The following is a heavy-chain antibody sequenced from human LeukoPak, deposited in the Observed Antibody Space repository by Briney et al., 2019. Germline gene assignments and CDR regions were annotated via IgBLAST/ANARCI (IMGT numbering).Heavy chain of an antibody. V-gene: IGHV4-30-4*08. CDR2: IYYGGRT. CDR3: SSLSSVIVRYDY. D-gene: IGHD2-21*01. CDR1: GGSISSGGYY. Sequence: SETLSLTCTVSGGSISSGGYYWSWIRQHPGKSLEWIGYIYYGGRTYYNPSLKSRVTISVDTSKNQFYLKLTSVTAADTAVYYCSSLSSVIVRYDYWGQGILVTVSS. J-gene: IGHJ4*02.